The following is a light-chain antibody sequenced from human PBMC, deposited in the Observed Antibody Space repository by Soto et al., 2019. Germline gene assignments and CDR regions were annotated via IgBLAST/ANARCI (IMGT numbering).Light chain of an antibody. V-gene: IGKV3-20*01. CDR3: QQYGRLPFT. J-gene: IGKJ5*01. CDR1: QSVSSSN. CDR2: GAS. Sequence: EIVLTQSPGTLSLSPGERATPSCRARQSVSSSNFAWYQQKPGQAPRLLIYGASSRATGIPDRFSGSGSGTDFTLTISRLEPEDFAVYYCQQYGRLPFTFGQGTRLEIK.